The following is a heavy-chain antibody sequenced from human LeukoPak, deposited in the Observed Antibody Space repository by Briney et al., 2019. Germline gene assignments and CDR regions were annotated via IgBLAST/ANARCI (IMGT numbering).Heavy chain of an antibody. Sequence: GASVKVSCKASGYTFTSYGISWVRQAPGQGLEWMGWISAYNGNTNYAQKLQGRVTMTEDTSTDTAYMELSSLRSEDTAVYYCARARPSGVLGYCSGGSCYTAVLDAFDIWGQGTMVTVSS. CDR2: ISAYNGNT. V-gene: IGHV1-18*01. CDR1: GYTFTSYG. CDR3: ARARPSGVLGYCSGGSCYTAVLDAFDI. D-gene: IGHD2-15*01. J-gene: IGHJ3*02.